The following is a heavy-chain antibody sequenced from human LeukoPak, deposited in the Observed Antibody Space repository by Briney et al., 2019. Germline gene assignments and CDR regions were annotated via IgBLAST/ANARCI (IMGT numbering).Heavy chain of an antibody. CDR2: MNPNSGGT. D-gene: IGHD2-15*01. V-gene: IGHV1-2*02. CDR1: GYTFTGYY. Sequence: GASVNVSCKASGYTFTGYYVHWVRQAPGQGLEWMGWMNPNSGGTIYPQKFQGKVTMTRDTSISTAYMELSRLRSDDTAMYYCARAYCSGGSCYEFDYWGQGTLVTVSS. J-gene: IGHJ4*02. CDR3: ARAYCSGGSCYEFDY.